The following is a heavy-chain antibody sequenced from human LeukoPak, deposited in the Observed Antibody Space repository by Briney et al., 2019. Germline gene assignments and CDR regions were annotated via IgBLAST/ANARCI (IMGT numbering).Heavy chain of an antibody. J-gene: IGHJ6*03. CDR2: ISTSSSTI. V-gene: IGHV3-48*01. CDR1: GFTFSSYS. Sequence: GGSLRLSCAASGFTFSSYSMNWVRQAPGKGLEWVSYISTSSSTIYYADSVKGRFTISRDNAKNSLYLQMNSLRAQDTAVYYCARGRTVYYYYMDVWGKGTTVTVSS. CDR3: ARGRTVYYYYMDV. D-gene: IGHD4-17*01.